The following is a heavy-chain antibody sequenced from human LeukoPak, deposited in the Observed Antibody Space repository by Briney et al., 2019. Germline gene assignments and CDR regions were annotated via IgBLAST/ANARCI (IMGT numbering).Heavy chain of an antibody. CDR1: GGSISSSSYY. J-gene: IGHJ6*02. CDR3: ARVGATPRYYNYYGMDV. D-gene: IGHD1-26*01. CDR2: IYTSGST. Sequence: SETLSLTCTVSGGSISSSSYYWSWIRQPAGKGLEWIGRIYTSGSTNYNPSLKSRVTISVDTSKNQFSLRLSSVTAADTAVYYCARVGATPRYYNYYGMDVWGQGTTVTVSS. V-gene: IGHV4-61*02.